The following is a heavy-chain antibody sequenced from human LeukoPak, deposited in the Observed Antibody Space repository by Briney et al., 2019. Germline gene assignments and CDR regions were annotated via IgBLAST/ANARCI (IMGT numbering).Heavy chain of an antibody. CDR2: INHSGST. Sequence: PSETLSLTCAVYGGSFSGYYWSWIRQPPGKGLEWIGEINHSGSTNYNPSLKSRVTISVGTSKNQFSLKLSSVTAADTAVYYCARAVYSSSWFPFDYWGQGTLVTVSS. CDR3: ARAVYSSSWFPFDY. J-gene: IGHJ4*02. CDR1: GGSFSGYY. V-gene: IGHV4-34*01. D-gene: IGHD6-13*01.